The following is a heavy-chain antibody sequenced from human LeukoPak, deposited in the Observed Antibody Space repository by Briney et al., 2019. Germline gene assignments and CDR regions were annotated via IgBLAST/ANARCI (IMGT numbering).Heavy chain of an antibody. D-gene: IGHD2-2*01. CDR2: INHSGST. CDR1: GGSFSGSY. Sequence: PSETLSLTCAVYGGSFSGSYWSWIRQPPGKGLEWIGEINHSGSTNYNPSLKSRVTISVDTSKNQFSLKLSSVTAADTAVYYCARDHIVVVPAAGYYYYGMDVWGQGTTVTVSS. CDR3: ARDHIVVVPAAGYYYYGMDV. V-gene: IGHV4-34*01. J-gene: IGHJ6*02.